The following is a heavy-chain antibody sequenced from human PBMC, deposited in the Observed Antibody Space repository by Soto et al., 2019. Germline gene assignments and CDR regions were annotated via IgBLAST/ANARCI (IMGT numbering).Heavy chain of an antibody. V-gene: IGHV3-23*01. Sequence: EVQLLESGGGLVQPGGSLRLSCAASGFTFSSYAMSWVRQAPGKGLEWVSAISGSGGSTYYADSVKGRFTISRDNSKNTLYLQMNSLRAEDTAVYYCAKDPVLARPILGGDAFDIWGQGTMVTVSS. CDR1: GFTFSSYA. CDR2: ISGSGGST. D-gene: IGHD6-6*01. CDR3: AKDPVLARPILGGDAFDI. J-gene: IGHJ3*02.